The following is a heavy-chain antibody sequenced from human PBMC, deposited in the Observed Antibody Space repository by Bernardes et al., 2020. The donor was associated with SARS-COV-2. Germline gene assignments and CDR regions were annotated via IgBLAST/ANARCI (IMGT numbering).Heavy chain of an antibody. D-gene: IGHD2-15*01. CDR1: AFTFSDYI. Sequence: GGSLRLSCAASAFTFSDYIMNWVRQAPGKGLEWVSYISSSGSTIYYADSVKGRFTVSRDNAKNSLYLQMNSLRDEDTAVYYCARDCSGASCYPEQGYGMDVWGQGTTVTVSS. J-gene: IGHJ6*02. CDR2: ISSSGSTI. CDR3: ARDCSGASCYPEQGYGMDV. V-gene: IGHV3-48*02.